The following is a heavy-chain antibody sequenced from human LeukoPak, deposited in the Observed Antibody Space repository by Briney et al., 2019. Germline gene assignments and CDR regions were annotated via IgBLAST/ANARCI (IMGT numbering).Heavy chain of an antibody. D-gene: IGHD6-6*01. CDR3: ARVRRLEYSSMVSGIDY. J-gene: IGHJ4*02. CDR2: IYHSGST. Sequence: TSGTLSLTCAVSGGSISSSNWWSWVRQPPGKGLEWIGEIYHSGSTNYNPSLKSRVTISVDKSKNQFSLKLSSVTAADAAVYYCARVRRLEYSSMVSGIDYWGQGTLVTVSS. CDR1: GGSISSSNW. V-gene: IGHV4-4*02.